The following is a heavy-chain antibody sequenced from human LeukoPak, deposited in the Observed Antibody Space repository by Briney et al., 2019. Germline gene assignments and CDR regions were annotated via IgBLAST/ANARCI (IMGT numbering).Heavy chain of an antibody. D-gene: IGHD5-12*01. CDR2: IYHSGST. V-gene: IGHV4-39*07. CDR3: ARDLVAWNHAFDI. J-gene: IGHJ3*02. Sequence: KTSETLSLTCTVSGGSISSTNYYWGWIRQPPGKGLEWIGYIYHSGSTYYNPSLRSRVTISVDRSKNQFSLKLSSVTAADTAVYYCARDLVAWNHAFDIWGQGTMVTVSS. CDR1: GGSISSTNYY.